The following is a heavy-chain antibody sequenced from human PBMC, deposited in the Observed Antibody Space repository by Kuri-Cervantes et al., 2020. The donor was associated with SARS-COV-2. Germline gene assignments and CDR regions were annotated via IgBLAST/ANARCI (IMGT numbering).Heavy chain of an antibody. CDR2: IIPILGPA. CDR3: ARGGVATPYYAMDV. D-gene: IGHD2-21*01. V-gene: IGHV1-69*10. Sequence: SVKVSCKASGGTFRNYGFNWVRQAPGQRLEWMGGIIPILGPANYAPRFQGRATITADQSTNIAYVELNSLTSEDTAVYYCARGGVATPYYAMDVWGQGTTVTVSS. CDR1: GGTFRNYG. J-gene: IGHJ6*02.